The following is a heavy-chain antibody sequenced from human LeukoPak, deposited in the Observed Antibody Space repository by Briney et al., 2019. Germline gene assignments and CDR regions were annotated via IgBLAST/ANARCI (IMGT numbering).Heavy chain of an antibody. J-gene: IGHJ1*01. CDR3: ARGIRDYVWGSYRFQH. CDR1: GGSLSGYY. V-gene: IGHV4-34*01. Sequence: SETLSLTCAVYGGSLSGYYWSWIRQPPGKGLEWIGEINHSGSTNYNPSLKSRVTISVDTSKNQFSLKLSSVTAADTAVYYCARGIRDYVWGSYRFQHWGQGTLVTVSS. D-gene: IGHD3-16*02. CDR2: INHSGST.